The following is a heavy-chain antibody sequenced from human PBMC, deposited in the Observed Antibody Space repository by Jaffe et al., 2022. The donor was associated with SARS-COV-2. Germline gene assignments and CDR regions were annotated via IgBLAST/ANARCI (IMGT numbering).Heavy chain of an antibody. CDR3: ARSDFFQSYGLDV. V-gene: IGHV4-61*02. CDR1: GGSISSDNHH. J-gene: IGHJ6*02. D-gene: IGHD3-3*01. Sequence: VQLQESGPGLVKPSQTLSLTCSVSGGSISSDNHHWNWFRQPAGKGLEWIGRIHISGSTNYNPSLKRRVTVSLDTSKNQFSLKLGSATAADTAVYYCARSDFFQSYGLDVWGQGTTVTVSS. CDR2: IHISGST.